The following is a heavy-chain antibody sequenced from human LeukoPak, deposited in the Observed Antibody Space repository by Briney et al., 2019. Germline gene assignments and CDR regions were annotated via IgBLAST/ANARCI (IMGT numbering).Heavy chain of an antibody. V-gene: IGHV3-15*01. D-gene: IGHD2-21*02. CDR2: IKSKPEGGTT. Sequence: GGSLRLSCVASGFTFSNTWMSWVCQAPGKGLEWVGRIKSKPEGGTTEFPAPVQGRFSISRDDSENTVYLQMNSLKAEDSGVYYCTTDAAPYCGGDCYAVVHWGQGALVAVSS. J-gene: IGHJ4*02. CDR3: TTDAAPYCGGDCYAVVH. CDR1: GFTFSNTW.